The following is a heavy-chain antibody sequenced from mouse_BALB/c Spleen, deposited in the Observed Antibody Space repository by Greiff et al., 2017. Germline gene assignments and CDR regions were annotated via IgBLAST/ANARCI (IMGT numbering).Heavy chain of an antibody. D-gene: IGHD2-4*01. CDR3: ARDYYDYDGFAY. Sequence: QVQLKESGAELAKPGASVKMSCKASGYTFTSYWMHWVKQRPGQGLEWIGYINPSTGYTEYNQKFKDKATLTADKSSSTAYMQLSSLTSDDSAVYYCARDYYDYDGFAYWGQGTLVTVSA. J-gene: IGHJ3*01. V-gene: IGHV1-7*01. CDR1: GYTFTSYW. CDR2: INPSTGYT.